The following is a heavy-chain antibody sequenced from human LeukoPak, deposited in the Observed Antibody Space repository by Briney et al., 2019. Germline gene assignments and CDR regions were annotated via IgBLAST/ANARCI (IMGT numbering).Heavy chain of an antibody. CDR1: GGTFISYA. D-gene: IGHD1-26*01. CDR2: IIPIFGTA. Sequence: ASVKVSCKASGGTFISYAISWVRQAPGQGLEWMGGIIPIFGTANYAQKFQGRVTITADESTSTAYMELSSLRSEDTAVYYCANLRQGEWEPEYYFDYWGQGTLVTVSS. V-gene: IGHV1-69*13. J-gene: IGHJ4*02. CDR3: ANLRQGEWEPEYYFDY.